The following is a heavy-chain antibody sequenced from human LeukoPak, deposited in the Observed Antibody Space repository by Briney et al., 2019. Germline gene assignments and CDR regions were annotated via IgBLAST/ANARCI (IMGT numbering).Heavy chain of an antibody. V-gene: IGHV3-23*01. D-gene: IGHD2-15*01. Sequence: GGSLRLSCAASGFTFSSYAMSWVRQAPGKGLEWVSTISGSGGSTYYADSVKGRFTISRDNSKNTLYLQMNSLRAEDTAVYYCAKGRGYCSGGSCYTDYWGQGTLVTVSS. CDR3: AKGRGYCSGGSCYTDY. J-gene: IGHJ4*02. CDR2: ISGSGGST. CDR1: GFTFSSYA.